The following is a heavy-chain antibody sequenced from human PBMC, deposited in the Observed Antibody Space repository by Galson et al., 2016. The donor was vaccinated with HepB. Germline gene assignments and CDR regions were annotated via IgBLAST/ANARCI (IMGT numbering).Heavy chain of an antibody. J-gene: IGHJ5*02. CDR3: ARDGSGNYRNDGWFDP. CDR2: IHYTGST. V-gene: IGHV4-59*01. Sequence: SETLSLTCTVSGGSLSRYYWSWIRQPPGKGLEWLGYIHYTGSTTYQSSLKSRVTISVDMSKNLFSLKLSSVTAADTAVYYCARDGSGNYRNDGWFDPWGQGAQVLVSS. D-gene: IGHD3-10*01. CDR1: GGSLSRYY.